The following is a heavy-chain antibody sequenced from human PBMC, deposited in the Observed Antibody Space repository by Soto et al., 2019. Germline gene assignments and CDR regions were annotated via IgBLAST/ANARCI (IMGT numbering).Heavy chain of an antibody. CDR1: GFTFSSYW. CDR2: INSDGSST. V-gene: IGHV3-74*01. D-gene: IGHD2-2*01. Sequence: GGSLRLSCAASGFTFSSYWMHWVRQAPGKGLVWVSRINSDGSSTSYADSVKGRFTISRDNAKNTLYLQMNSLRAEDTAVYYCASVVVPAAVYYYYYMDVWGKGTTVTVSS. CDR3: ASVVVPAAVYYYYYMDV. J-gene: IGHJ6*03.